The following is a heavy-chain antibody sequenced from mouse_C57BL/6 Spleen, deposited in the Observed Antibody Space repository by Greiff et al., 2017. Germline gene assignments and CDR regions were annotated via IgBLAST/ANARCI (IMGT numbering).Heavy chain of an antibody. V-gene: IGHV1-61*01. CDR2: IYPSDSDT. J-gene: IGHJ1*03. D-gene: IGHD1-1*01. CDR3: ARSGTTVVGGYFDV. Sequence: QVQLQQPGAELVRPGSSVKLSCKASGYTFTSYWMDWVKQRPGQGLEWIGNIYPSDSDTHYNQKFKDKATLTVDKSSSTAYMQLSSLTSEDAAVYYCARSGTTVVGGYFDVWGTGTTVTVSS. CDR1: GYTFTSYW.